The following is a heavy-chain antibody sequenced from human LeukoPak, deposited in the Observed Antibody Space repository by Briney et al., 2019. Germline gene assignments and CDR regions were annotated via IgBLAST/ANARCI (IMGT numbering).Heavy chain of an antibody. V-gene: IGHV3-30*18. CDR3: AKGWVHDYGDSFDY. D-gene: IGHD4-17*01. J-gene: IGHJ4*02. CDR1: GFTFSSYG. Sequence: GGSLRLSCAASGFTFSSYGMHWVRQAPGKGLEWVAVISYDGSNKYYADSVKGRFTISRDNSKNTLYLQMNSLRAEDTAVYYCAKGWVHDYGDSFDYWGQGTLVTVSS. CDR2: ISYDGSNK.